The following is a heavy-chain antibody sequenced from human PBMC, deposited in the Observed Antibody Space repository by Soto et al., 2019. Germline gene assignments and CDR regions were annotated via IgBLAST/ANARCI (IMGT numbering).Heavy chain of an antibody. J-gene: IGHJ4*02. CDR2: TYYRPKWYN. CDR1: GDSVSSNSAA. V-gene: IGHV6-1*01. Sequence: SQTLSLTCAISGDSVSSNSAAWNWIRQSPSRGLEWLGRTYYRPKWYNDYAVSVKSRITINPDTSKNQFSLQLNSVTPEDTAVYYCARDEGPRYSSSWGVFDYWGQGTLVTVSS. D-gene: IGHD6-13*01. CDR3: ARDEGPRYSSSWGVFDY.